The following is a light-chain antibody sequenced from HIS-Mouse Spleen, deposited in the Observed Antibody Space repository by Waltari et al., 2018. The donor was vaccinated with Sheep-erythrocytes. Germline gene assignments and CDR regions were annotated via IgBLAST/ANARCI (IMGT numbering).Light chain of an antibody. Sequence: QSALTQPASVSGSPGQSITISCTGTSSDVGSYNLASWYQQHPGKAPKLMIYEGSKRPSGVSNRFSGSKSGNTASLTISGLQAEDEADYYCCSYAGSYTYVFGTGTKVTVL. CDR3: CSYAGSYTYV. V-gene: IGLV2-23*01. J-gene: IGLJ1*01. CDR2: EGS. CDR1: SSDVGSYNL.